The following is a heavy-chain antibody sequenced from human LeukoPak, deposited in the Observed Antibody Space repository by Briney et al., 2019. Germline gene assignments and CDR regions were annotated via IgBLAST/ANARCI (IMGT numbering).Heavy chain of an antibody. Sequence: SETLSLTCTVSGGSISSYYWSWIRQPPGKGLEWIGSIYYSGSTYYNPSLKSRVTISVDTSKNQFSLKLSSVTAADTAVYYCARGLRGGDYWGQGTLVTVSS. J-gene: IGHJ4*02. D-gene: IGHD5/OR15-5a*01. CDR2: IYYSGST. CDR3: ARGLRGGDY. CDR1: GGSISSYY. V-gene: IGHV4-59*05.